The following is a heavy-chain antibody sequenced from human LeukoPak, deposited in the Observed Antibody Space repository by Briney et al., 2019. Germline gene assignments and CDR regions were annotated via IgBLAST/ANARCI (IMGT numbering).Heavy chain of an antibody. V-gene: IGHV1-2*02. CDR3: ARVLGIAARLDY. Sequence: ASVKVSCKASGYTFSGYYMHWVRQAPGQGLEWMGWINPNSGGTNYAQKFQGRVTMTRDTSISTAYMELSRLRSHDTAVYYCARVLGIAARLDYWGQGTLVTVSS. CDR2: INPNSGGT. J-gene: IGHJ4*02. CDR1: GYTFSGYY. D-gene: IGHD6-6*01.